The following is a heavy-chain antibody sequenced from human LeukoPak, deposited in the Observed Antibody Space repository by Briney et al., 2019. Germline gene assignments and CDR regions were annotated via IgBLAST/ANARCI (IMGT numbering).Heavy chain of an antibody. CDR1: GFTFSSYS. V-gene: IGHV3-21*01. Sequence: GGSLRLSCAASGFTFSSYSMNWVRQAPGKGLEWVSSISSSSSYIYYADSVKGRFTISRDNAKNSLCLQMNSLRAEDTAVYYCARWGVGATGLDYWGQGTLVTVSS. D-gene: IGHD1-26*01. J-gene: IGHJ4*02. CDR2: ISSSSSYI. CDR3: ARWGVGATGLDY.